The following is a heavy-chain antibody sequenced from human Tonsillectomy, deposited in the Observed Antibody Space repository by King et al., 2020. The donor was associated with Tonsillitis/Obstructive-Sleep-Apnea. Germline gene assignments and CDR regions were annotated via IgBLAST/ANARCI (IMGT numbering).Heavy chain of an antibody. CDR2: ISFDGRNE. D-gene: IGHD6-19*01. CDR1: GFTSRSHT. Sequence: VQLVESVGGVVQPGRSLRLSCAASGFTSRSHTLHWVLQAPGKGLEGGALISFDGRNEYYADSAKGRFTISRDNSKNTLNLQMNILGAEDTAVYYCARDRSGWPPEYFDYWGQGTLVTVSS. CDR3: ARDRSGWPPEYFDY. J-gene: IGHJ4*02. V-gene: IGHV3-30*01.